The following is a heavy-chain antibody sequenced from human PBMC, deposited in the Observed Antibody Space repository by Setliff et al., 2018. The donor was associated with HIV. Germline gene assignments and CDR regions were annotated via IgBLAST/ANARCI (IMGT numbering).Heavy chain of an antibody. CDR1: KFTFSSHE. D-gene: IGHD2-8*01. J-gene: IGHJ6*02. CDR3: ARGWDSTRLGDYYPMDA. V-gene: IGHV3-48*03. Sequence: GGSLRLSCAASKFTFSSHEMNWVRQVPGKGLEWISYISSSGNTIHYSDSVKGRFTISRDNANDSLYLHMSSLRPEDTAVYYCARGWDSTRLGDYYPMDAWGQGATVTVSS. CDR2: ISSSGNTI.